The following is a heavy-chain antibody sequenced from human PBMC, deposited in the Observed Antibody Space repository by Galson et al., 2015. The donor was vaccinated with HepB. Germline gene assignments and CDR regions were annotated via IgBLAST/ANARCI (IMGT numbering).Heavy chain of an antibody. J-gene: IGHJ4*02. CDR1: GGTFSSYV. D-gene: IGHD3-22*01. CDR2: IVPIFGTP. Sequence: SVKVSCKASGGTFSSYVFSWVRQAPGQGLEWMGGIVPIFGTPNYAQKFHGRVTITADESTSTVYMELRSLRSDDTAVFYCARDRRDYYDSSGYLAGVAYWGQGTLVTVSS. CDR3: ARDRRDYYDSSGYLAGVAY. V-gene: IGHV1-69*13.